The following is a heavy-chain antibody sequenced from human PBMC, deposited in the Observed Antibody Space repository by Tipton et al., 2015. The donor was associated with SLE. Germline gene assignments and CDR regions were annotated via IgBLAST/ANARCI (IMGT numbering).Heavy chain of an antibody. CDR2: IGWDSAYI. CDR3: VRVGTPDYYMDV. D-gene: IGHD7-27*01. J-gene: IGHJ6*03. V-gene: IGHV3-9*01. Sequence: SLRLSCTTSGFNFGDYAMAWVRQGPGKGVGWVAGIGWDSAYIAYEDSVEGRFTISRDNAKKSLYLQMDSLRPDDTAFYYCVRVGTPDYYMDVWGKGTRVTVSS. CDR1: GFNFGDYA.